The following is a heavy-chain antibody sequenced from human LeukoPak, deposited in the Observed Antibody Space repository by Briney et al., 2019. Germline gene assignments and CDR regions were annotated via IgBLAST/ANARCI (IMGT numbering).Heavy chain of an antibody. CDR3: ARAQRVCSGGSCYPNYFDY. CDR1: GGSFSGYY. V-gene: IGHV4-34*01. D-gene: IGHD2-15*01. J-gene: IGHJ4*02. Sequence: SETLSLTCAVYGGSFSGYYWSWIRQPPGKGLEWIGEINHSGSTNYNPSLKSGVTISVDTSKNHFSLKLSSVTAADTAVYYCARAQRVCSGGSCYPNYFDYWGQGTLVTVSS. CDR2: INHSGST.